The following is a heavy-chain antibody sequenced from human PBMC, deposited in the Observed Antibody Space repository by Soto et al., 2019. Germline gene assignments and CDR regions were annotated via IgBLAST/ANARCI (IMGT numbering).Heavy chain of an antibody. V-gene: IGHV4-31*03. J-gene: IGHJ3*01. D-gene: IGHD5-18*01. CDR1: GASINSGGYY. CDR2: IYYSGST. Sequence: QVQLQESGPGLVKPSQTLSLTCTVSGASINSGGYYWSWIRQHPGKGLEWLGYIYYSGSTYYNPSLKSRVSISRDTSRNQFSLKLGSVTAADTAVYYCARDVTGYDAFDFWGQGTVVTVSS. CDR3: ARDVTGYDAFDF.